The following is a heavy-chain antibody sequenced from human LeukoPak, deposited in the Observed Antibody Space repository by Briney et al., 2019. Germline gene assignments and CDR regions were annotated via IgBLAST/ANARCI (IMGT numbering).Heavy chain of an antibody. D-gene: IGHD3-16*02. CDR2: ISASGGST. V-gene: IGHV3-23*01. Sequence: GGSLRLSCAASGFTFSSFAMSWGRQAPGKGLEWISVISASGGSTYYADSVKGRFTISRDNSKNTLHPQMNSLRAEDTAVYYCAKGISIYSYFDNWGQGTLVTVSS. J-gene: IGHJ4*02. CDR3: AKGISIYSYFDN. CDR1: GFTFSSFA.